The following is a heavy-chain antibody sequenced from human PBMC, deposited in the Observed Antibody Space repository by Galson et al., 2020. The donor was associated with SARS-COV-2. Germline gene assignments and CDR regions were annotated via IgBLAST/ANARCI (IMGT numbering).Heavy chain of an antibody. J-gene: IGHJ4*02. Sequence: ETLETLSLTCTVSGGSISSGDYYWSWIRQPPGKGLEWIGYIYYSGSTYYNPSLKSRVTISVDTSKNQFSLKLSSVTAADTAVYYCARARKRWLQLVAKSHFDYWGQGTLVTVSS. D-gene: IGHD5-12*01. V-gene: IGHV4-30-4*01. CDR1: GGSISSGDYY. CDR2: IYYSGST. CDR3: ARARKRWLQLVAKSHFDY.